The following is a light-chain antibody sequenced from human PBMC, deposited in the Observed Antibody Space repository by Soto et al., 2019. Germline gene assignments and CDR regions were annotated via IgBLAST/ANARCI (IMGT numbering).Light chain of an antibody. V-gene: IGKV3-11*01. CDR1: QSVSSY. J-gene: IGKJ2*01. Sequence: EIVLTQSPATLSLSPGERATLSCRASQSVSSYLAWYQQKPGQAPRLLIYDASNRATGIPARFSGSGSGTDFTLTISSLEPEDFAVYYGQQRSNWPPYTFGQGTKLKIK. CDR3: QQRSNWPPYT. CDR2: DAS.